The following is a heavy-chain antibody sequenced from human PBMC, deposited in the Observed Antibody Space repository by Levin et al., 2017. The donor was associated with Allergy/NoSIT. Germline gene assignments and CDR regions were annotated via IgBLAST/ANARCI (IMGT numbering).Heavy chain of an antibody. CDR2: IYYTGST. CDR3: VQVRGVIYDS. D-gene: IGHD3-10*01. V-gene: IGHV4-59*01. J-gene: IGHJ4*02. CDR1: GGSINNYY. Sequence: PSETLSLTCTVSGGSINNYYWSWIRQPPGKGLEWIGYIYYTGSTNYNPSLKSRVTISVDTSKKHFSLKLSSVTAADTAVYYCVQVRGVIYDSWGQGTLVTVSS.